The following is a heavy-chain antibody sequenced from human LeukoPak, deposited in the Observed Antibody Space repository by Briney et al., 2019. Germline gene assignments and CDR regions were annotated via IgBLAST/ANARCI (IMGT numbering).Heavy chain of an antibody. CDR3: ARDSDRSSWSKPPYNWFDP. Sequence: GGSLRLSCAASGFTFGSYGMHWVRQAPGKGLEWVSFIRYDGSYKYYADSVKGRFTISRDNSKNALYLQIDSLRVEDTGVFYCARDSDRSSWSKPPYNWFDPWGQGALVTVSS. CDR2: IRYDGSYK. CDR1: GFTFGSYG. D-gene: IGHD6-13*01. V-gene: IGHV3-30*02. J-gene: IGHJ5*02.